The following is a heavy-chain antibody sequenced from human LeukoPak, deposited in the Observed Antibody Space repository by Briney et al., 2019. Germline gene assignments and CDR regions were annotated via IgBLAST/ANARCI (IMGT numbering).Heavy chain of an antibody. Sequence: SETLSLTCTVSGGSISCINYFWTWVRQPPGKGLEWIGYIYYSGSAYYNPSLAGRVAISLDTSKNQFSLKLHSVTAADTAVYYCARDSYYDLLTGYYPYYYYGMDVWGQGTTVTVSS. D-gene: IGHD3-9*01. CDR1: GGSISCINYF. J-gene: IGHJ6*02. V-gene: IGHV4-30-4*01. CDR3: ARDSYYDLLTGYYPYYYYGMDV. CDR2: IYYSGSA.